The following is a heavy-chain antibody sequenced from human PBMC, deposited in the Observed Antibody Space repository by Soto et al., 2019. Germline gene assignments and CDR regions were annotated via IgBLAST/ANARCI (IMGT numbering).Heavy chain of an antibody. CDR2: IYSGGYT. D-gene: IGHD3-10*01. Sequence: EVQLVESGGGLIQPGGSLRLSCAVSGFTVSNNYMSWVRQAPGKGLEGVSVIYSGGYTAYGDSVKGRFTISRDNSKNPLFLQMNRRGPADPSVFYWGTPPGGGGYWGQGTLVTVSS. CDR3: GTPPGGGGY. J-gene: IGHJ4*02. CDR1: GFTVSNNY. V-gene: IGHV3-53*01.